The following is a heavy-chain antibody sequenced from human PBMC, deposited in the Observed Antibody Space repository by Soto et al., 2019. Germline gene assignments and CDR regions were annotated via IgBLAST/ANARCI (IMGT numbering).Heavy chain of an antibody. J-gene: IGHJ5*02. V-gene: IGHV1-69*13. CDR1: GGTFSSYA. CDR3: ARTNTAMVTGWFDP. D-gene: IGHD5-18*01. CDR2: IIPIFGTA. Sequence: ASVKVSCKASGGTFSSYAISWVRQAPGQGLEWMGGIIPIFGTANYAQKFQGRVTITADESTSTAYMELSSLRSEDTAMYYCARTNTAMVTGWFDPWGQGTLVTVSS.